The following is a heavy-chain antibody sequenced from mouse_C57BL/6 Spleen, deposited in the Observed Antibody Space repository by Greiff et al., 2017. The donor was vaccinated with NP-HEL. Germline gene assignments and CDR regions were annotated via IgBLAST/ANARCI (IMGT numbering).Heavy chain of an antibody. D-gene: IGHD1-3*01. CDR3: AREDNLYAMDY. CDR1: GFTFSSYA. V-gene: IGHV5-4*01. Sequence: EVNVVESGGGLVKPGGSLKLSCAASGFTFSSYAMSWVRQTPEKRLEWVATISDGGSYTYYPDNVKGRFTISRDNAKNNLYLQMSHLKSEDTAMYYCAREDNLYAMDYWGQGTSVTVSS. J-gene: IGHJ4*01. CDR2: ISDGGSYT.